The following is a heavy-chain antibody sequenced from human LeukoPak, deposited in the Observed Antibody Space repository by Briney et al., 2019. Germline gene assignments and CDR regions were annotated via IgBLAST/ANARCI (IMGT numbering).Heavy chain of an antibody. CDR1: GFTFSSYS. Sequence: PGGSLRLSCAASGFTFSSYSMSWVRQAPGKGLEWVSFISSSSNYLYYADSVKGRLTISRDNAKNSLYLQMNSLRAEDTAVYYCARDVAARPRWFAPWGQGTLVTVSS. J-gene: IGHJ5*02. CDR3: ARDVAARPRWFAP. V-gene: IGHV3-21*01. CDR2: ISSSSNYL. D-gene: IGHD6-6*01.